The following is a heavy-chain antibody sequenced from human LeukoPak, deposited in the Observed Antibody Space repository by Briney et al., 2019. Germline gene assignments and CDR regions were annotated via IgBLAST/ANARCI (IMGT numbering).Heavy chain of an antibody. CDR2: INHSGST. D-gene: IGHD4-17*01. CDR1: GGSFSGYY. J-gene: IGHJ5*02. CDR3: ATSPYDYGDYGGHWFDP. Sequence: SETLSLTCAVYGGSFSGYYWSWIRQPPGKGLEWIGEINHSGSTNYNPSLKSRVTISVDTSKNQLSLKLSSVTAADTAVYYCATSPYDYGDYGGHWFDPWGQGTLVTVSS. V-gene: IGHV4-34*01.